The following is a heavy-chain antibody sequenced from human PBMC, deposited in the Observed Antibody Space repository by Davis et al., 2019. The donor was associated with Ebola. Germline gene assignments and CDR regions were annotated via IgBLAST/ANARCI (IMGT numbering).Heavy chain of an antibody. V-gene: IGHV4-34*01. CDR3: ASWGPYDYVWGSYGY. CDR2: INHSGST. CDR1: GGSFSGYY. D-gene: IGHD3-16*01. Sequence: SETLSLTCAVYGGSFSGYYWSWNRQPPGKGLEWIGEINHSGSTNYNPSLKSRVTISVDTSKNQFSLKLSSMTLADTAVYYCASWGPYDYVWGSYGYWGQGTLVTVSS. J-gene: IGHJ4*02.